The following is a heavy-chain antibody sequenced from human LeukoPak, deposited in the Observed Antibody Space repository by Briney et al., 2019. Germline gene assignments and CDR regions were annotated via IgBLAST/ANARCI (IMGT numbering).Heavy chain of an antibody. CDR2: ISGSGGST. CDR1: GFTFSSYS. CDR3: AELGITMIGGV. D-gene: IGHD3-10*02. V-gene: IGHV3-21*01. Sequence: PGGSLRLSCAASGFTFSSYSMNWVRQAPGKGLERVSAISGSGGSTYYADSVKGRFTISRDNAKNSLYLQMNSLRAEDTAVYYCAELGITMIGGVWGKGTTVTISS. J-gene: IGHJ6*04.